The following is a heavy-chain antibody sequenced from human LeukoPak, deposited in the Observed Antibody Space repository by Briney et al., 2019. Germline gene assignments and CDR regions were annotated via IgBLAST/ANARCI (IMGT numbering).Heavy chain of an antibody. CDR2: INTVATYI. CDR1: GFTFTSFS. CDR3: ARLRRNGDSGGFYYYYDY. J-gene: IGHJ4*02. V-gene: IGHV3-21*01. D-gene: IGHD3-22*01. Sequence: GGSLRLSCAASGFTFTSFSFNWVRQAPGKGLEWVSSINTVATYIYYADSVRGRFTISRDNAKNSVYLQMDSLSAEDTGVYYCARLRRNGDSGGFYYYYDYWGQGTLVTVSS.